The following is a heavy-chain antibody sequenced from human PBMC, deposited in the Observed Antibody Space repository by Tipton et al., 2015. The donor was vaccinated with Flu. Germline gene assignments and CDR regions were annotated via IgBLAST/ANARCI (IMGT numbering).Heavy chain of an antibody. V-gene: IGHV4-4*07. CDR2: IYPSGNT. D-gene: IGHD1-26*01. J-gene: IGHJ2*01. Sequence: TLSLTCTVSGGSLSNYFWGWIRQPAGKGLEWIGRIYPSGNTNYNPSLQSRVTMSVDTSRNQFCLSLTSVTAADAAIYYCARSGSYHHYYFDLWGRGTLVTVSS. CDR3: ARSGSYHHYYFDL. CDR1: GGSLSNYF.